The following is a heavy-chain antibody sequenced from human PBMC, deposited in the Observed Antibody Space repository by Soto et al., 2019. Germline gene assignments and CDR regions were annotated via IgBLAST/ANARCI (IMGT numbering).Heavy chain of an antibody. J-gene: IGHJ5*02. CDR3: ARGQHYSASGSYAS. CDR1: GGSFSDYY. D-gene: IGHD3-10*01. Sequence: NPSETLSLTCAVYGGSFSDYYWSWIRQPPGKALEWIGEIDQYGTTNYNPSLRSRVTISTDTSKKQFSLRLYSVTAADTAVYYCARGQHYSASGSYASWGQGTLVTVSS. CDR2: IDQYGTT. V-gene: IGHV4-34*01.